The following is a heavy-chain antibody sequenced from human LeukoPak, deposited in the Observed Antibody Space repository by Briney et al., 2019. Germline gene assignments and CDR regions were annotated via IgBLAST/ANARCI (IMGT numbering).Heavy chain of an antibody. CDR3: ARDHVVVVPAARSLGMDV. CDR1: GGSISSYY. CDR2: IYYSGST. V-gene: IGHV4-59*01. D-gene: IGHD2-2*01. Sequence: SETLSLTCTVSGGSISSYYWSWIRQPPGKGLEWIGYIYYSGSTNYNPSLKSRVTISVDTSKNQFSLKLSSVTAADRAVYYCARDHVVVVPAARSLGMDVWGKGTTVTVSS. J-gene: IGHJ6*04.